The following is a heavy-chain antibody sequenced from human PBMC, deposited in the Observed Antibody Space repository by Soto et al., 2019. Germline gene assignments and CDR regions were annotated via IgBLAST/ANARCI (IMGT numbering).Heavy chain of an antibody. J-gene: IGHJ4*02. V-gene: IGHV4-59*12. CDR1: GGSISSYY. CDR3: ARDRILLTFGGGSGEWGIDS. CDR2: IYYSGST. D-gene: IGHD3-16*01. Sequence: SETLSLTCTVSGGSISSYYWSWIRQPPGKELQYIGYIYYSGSTNYNRSLKSRVTISDDTSTNQFSLTLSSVTAADTAVYYCARDRILLTFGGGSGEWGIDSWGQGTLVTVSS.